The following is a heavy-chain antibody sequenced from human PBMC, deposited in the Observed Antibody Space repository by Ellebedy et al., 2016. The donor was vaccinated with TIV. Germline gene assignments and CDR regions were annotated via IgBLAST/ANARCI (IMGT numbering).Heavy chain of an antibody. CDR1: GFTFSSYW. D-gene: IGHD6-13*01. J-gene: IGHJ5*02. V-gene: IGHV3-7*03. CDR2: IKQDGSEK. Sequence: GESLKISCAASGFTFSSYWMSWVRQAPGKGMEWVANIKQDGSEKYYLDSVKGRFTISRDNAKNSLYLQMNSLRAEDTAVYYCARVAAGYDSEWFDPWGQGTLVTVSS. CDR3: ARVAAGYDSEWFDP.